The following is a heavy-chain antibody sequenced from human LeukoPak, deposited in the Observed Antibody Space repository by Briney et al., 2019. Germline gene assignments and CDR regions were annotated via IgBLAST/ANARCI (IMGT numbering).Heavy chain of an antibody. J-gene: IGHJ4*02. V-gene: IGHV1-18*01. D-gene: IGHD3-10*01. Sequence: RASVKVSCKASGYTFTSYGISWVRQAPGQGLEWMGWISAYNGNTNYAQKLQGRVTMTTDTSTSTAYMELRSLRSDDTAVYYCARDRDYYYGSGSYSQPPDYWGQGTLVTVSS. CDR1: GYTFTSYG. CDR2: ISAYNGNT. CDR3: ARDRDYYYGSGSYSQPPDY.